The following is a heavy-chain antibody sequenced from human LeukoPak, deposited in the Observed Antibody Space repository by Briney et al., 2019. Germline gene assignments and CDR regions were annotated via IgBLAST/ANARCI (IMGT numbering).Heavy chain of an antibody. CDR2: IYWDDDK. CDR1: GFSLSTSGVG. CDR3: AHSPSHYYYYYMDV. Sequence: ESGPTLVNPTQTLTLTCTFSGFSLSTSGVGVGWIRQPPGKALEWLALIYWDDDKRYSPSLKSRLTITKDTSKNQVVLTMTNVDPVDTATYHCAHSPSHYYYYYMDVWGKGTTVTVSS. V-gene: IGHV2-5*02. J-gene: IGHJ6*03.